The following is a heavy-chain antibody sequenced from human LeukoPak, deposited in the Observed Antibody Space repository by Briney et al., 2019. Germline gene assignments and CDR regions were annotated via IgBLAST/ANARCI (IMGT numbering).Heavy chain of an antibody. V-gene: IGHV4-59*01. J-gene: IGHJ2*01. D-gene: IGHD2-2*01. CDR2: IYYSGTT. Sequence: KPSETLSLTCTVSGGSIGRDYWSWIRQPPGKGLEWIGYIYYSGTTNYNPSLRSRVTMSVDTSKNQFSLKLASLTPADTAVYYCAREREPDATYWYFDLWGRGTLVTVSS. CDR3: AREREPDATYWYFDL. CDR1: GGSIGRDY.